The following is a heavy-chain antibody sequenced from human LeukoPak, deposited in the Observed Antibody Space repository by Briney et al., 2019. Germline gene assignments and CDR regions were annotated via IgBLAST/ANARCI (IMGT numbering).Heavy chain of an antibody. CDR1: GGTFSSYA. CDR3: AREVTEHSGAFDI. CDR2: IIPTFGTA. J-gene: IGHJ3*02. D-gene: IGHD3-3*02. V-gene: IGHV1-69*05. Sequence: ASVKVSCKASGGTFSSYAISWVRQAPGQGLEWMGGIIPTFGTANYAQKFQGRVTITTDESTSTAYMELSSLRSEDTAVYYCAREVTEHSGAFDIWGQGTMVTVSS.